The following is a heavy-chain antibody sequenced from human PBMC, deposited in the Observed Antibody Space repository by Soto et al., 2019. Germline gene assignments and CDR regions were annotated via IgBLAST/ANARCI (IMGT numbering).Heavy chain of an antibody. CDR3: ARGRVQLWRDPNWFDP. V-gene: IGHV4-34*01. CDR2: INHSGST. CDR1: GGSFSGYY. Sequence: PSETLSLTCAVYGGSFSGYYWSWIRQPPGKGLEWIGEINHSGSTNYNPSLKSRVTISVDTSKNQLALKLSSVTAADTAVYYCARGRVQLWRDPNWFDPWGQGTLVTVSS. J-gene: IGHJ5*02. D-gene: IGHD5-18*01.